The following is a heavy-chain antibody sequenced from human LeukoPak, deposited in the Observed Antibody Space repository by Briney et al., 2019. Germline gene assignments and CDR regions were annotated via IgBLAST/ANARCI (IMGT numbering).Heavy chain of an antibody. Sequence: GGSLRLSCAASGFTFSSYEMNWVRQAPGNGLEWVSYISSSGSTIYYADSVKGRFTISRDNAKNSLYLQMNSLRAEDTAVYYCARVVVVPAAIGPHYYYYYYMDVWGKGTTVTVSS. CDR2: ISSSGSTI. J-gene: IGHJ6*03. D-gene: IGHD2-2*01. V-gene: IGHV3-48*03. CDR3: ARVVVVPAAIGPHYYYYYYMDV. CDR1: GFTFSSYE.